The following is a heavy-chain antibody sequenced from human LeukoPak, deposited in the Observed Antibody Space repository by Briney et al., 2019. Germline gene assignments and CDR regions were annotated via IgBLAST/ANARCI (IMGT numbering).Heavy chain of an antibody. V-gene: IGHV1-69*13. D-gene: IGHD3-16*01. J-gene: IGHJ3*02. CDR3: GRGGHYGGPSPFDI. Sequence: GASVKVSCKASGGTFSSYAISWVRQAPGQGLEWMGGIIPIFGTANYAQKFQGRVTITADESTSTAYMELSSLRSEDTAVYYCGRGGHYGGPSPFDIWGQGTMVTVSS. CDR1: GGTFSSYA. CDR2: IIPIFGTA.